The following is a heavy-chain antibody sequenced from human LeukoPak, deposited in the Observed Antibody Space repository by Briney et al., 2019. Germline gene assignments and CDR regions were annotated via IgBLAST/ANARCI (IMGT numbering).Heavy chain of an antibody. CDR2: IYYSGST. CDR1: GGSISSYY. J-gene: IGHJ4*02. D-gene: IGHD5-18*01. V-gene: IGHV4-59*01. CDR3: ARGADPGDVDTAMVSFDY. Sequence: SETLSLTCTVSGGSISSYYWSWIRHPPGKGLEWIGYIYYSGSTNYNPSLKSRVTISVDTSKNQFSLKLSSVTAADTAVYYCARGADPGDVDTAMVSFDYWGQGTLVTVSS.